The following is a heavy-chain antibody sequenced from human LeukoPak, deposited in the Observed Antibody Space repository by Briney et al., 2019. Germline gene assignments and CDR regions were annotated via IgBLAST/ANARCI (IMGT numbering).Heavy chain of an antibody. J-gene: IGHJ1*01. V-gene: IGHV3-53*01. CDR1: GFTVSSNY. CDR3: ARGGTAVPERYFQN. CDR2: IYTGGAT. D-gene: IGHD6-19*01. Sequence: GGSLRLSCAASGFTVSSNYMSWVRQAPGKGLEWVSSIYTGGATYYADSVKGRFFISRDNSKNTLYFQMNSLRAEDTAVYYCARGGTAVPERYFQNWGQGTLVTVSS.